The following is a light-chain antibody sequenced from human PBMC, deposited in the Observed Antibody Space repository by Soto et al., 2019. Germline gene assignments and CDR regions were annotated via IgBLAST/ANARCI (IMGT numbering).Light chain of an antibody. V-gene: IGKV1-39*01. J-gene: IGKJ5*01. Sequence: DIQMTQSPSSLSASVGDRVTITCRASQPIGNYLNWYQQTPGNAPKLLIYTASTLLVEVPSRFSGSGSGTDFTLTIDSLQPEDFGTYSCQQASYYSITFGQGTRLEIK. CDR1: QPIGNY. CDR3: QQASYYSIT. CDR2: TAS.